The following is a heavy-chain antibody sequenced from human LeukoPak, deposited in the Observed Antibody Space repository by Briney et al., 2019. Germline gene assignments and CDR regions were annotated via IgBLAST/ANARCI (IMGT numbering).Heavy chain of an antibody. D-gene: IGHD3-22*01. Sequence: PGRSLRFSCAASGFTFSSYGMHWVRQAPGKGLEWVAVISYDGSNKYYADSVKGRFTISRDNSKNTLYLQMNSLRAEDTAVYYCAKDPSGVYDSSGYYYGRWAFDIWGQGTMVTVSS. V-gene: IGHV3-30*18. CDR1: GFTFSSYG. CDR3: AKDPSGVYDSSGYYYGRWAFDI. J-gene: IGHJ3*02. CDR2: ISYDGSNK.